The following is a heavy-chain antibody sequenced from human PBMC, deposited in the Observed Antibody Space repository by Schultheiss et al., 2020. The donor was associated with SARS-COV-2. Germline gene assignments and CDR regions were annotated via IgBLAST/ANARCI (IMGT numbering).Heavy chain of an antibody. D-gene: IGHD3-22*01. CDR3: ARDLGYYDSSGWVY. CDR2: ISSSSSYI. Sequence: GGSLRLSCAVSGFTFSSYAMSWVRQAPGKGLEWVSSISSSSSYIYYADSVKGRFTISRDNAKNSLYLQMNSLRAEDTAVYYCARDLGYYDSSGWVYWGQGTLVTVSS. V-gene: IGHV3-21*01. CDR1: GFTFSSYA. J-gene: IGHJ4*02.